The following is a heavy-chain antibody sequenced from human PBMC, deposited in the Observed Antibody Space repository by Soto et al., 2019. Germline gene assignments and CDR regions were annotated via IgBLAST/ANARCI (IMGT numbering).Heavy chain of an antibody. V-gene: IGHV3-23*01. CDR1: GFSFSKFA. J-gene: IGHJ6*02. Sequence: GGSLRLSCAASGFSFSKFAMNWVRLPPGKGLEWVSGISDSGHNVVYADSVRGRFTISRDNSKSILYLQMDRLTVDDSAVYYCAKQFVDVWGQGTTVTVSS. CDR2: ISDSGHNV. CDR3: AKQFVDV.